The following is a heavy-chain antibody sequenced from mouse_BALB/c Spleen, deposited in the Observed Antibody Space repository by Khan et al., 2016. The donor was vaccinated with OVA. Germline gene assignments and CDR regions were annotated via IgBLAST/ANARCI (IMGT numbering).Heavy chain of an antibody. D-gene: IGHD1-2*01. Sequence: VQLQESGAELARPGASVKLSCKASGYTFTDYYINWVKQRTGQGLEWIGEISPGSGDTYYHEKFKGKATLTADKSSNTAYMQLSSLTSEASAVYFCARRNYFGYTFAYWGQGTLVTVSA. V-gene: IGHV1-77*01. CDR2: ISPGSGDT. CDR1: GYTFTDYY. J-gene: IGHJ3*01. CDR3: ARRNYFGYTFAY.